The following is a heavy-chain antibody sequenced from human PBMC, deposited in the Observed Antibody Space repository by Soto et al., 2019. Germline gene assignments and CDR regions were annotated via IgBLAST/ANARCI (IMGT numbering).Heavy chain of an antibody. Sequence: EVQLLESGGGLVQPGGSLRLSCAASGFTFSSYAMSWVRQAPGKGLEWVSAISGSGGTTYYADSVKGRFTFSRDSSKNTLYLKMNSLRAEDTAVYYCAKTANGWFSAFDIWGQGKMVTVSS. D-gene: IGHD6-19*01. J-gene: IGHJ3*02. V-gene: IGHV3-23*01. CDR1: GFTFSSYA. CDR2: ISGSGGTT. CDR3: AKTANGWFSAFDI.